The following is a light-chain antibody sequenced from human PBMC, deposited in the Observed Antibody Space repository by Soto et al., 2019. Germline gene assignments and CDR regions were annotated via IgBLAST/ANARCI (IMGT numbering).Light chain of an antibody. J-gene: IGLJ1*01. CDR2: EVS. CDR1: ISDVGSYNR. CDR3: NSYTSSNTYV. Sequence: QSVLTQPPSVSGSPGQSVTISCTGTISDVGSYNRVSWYQQPPGTAPKLMIYEVSNRPSGVPDRFSGSKSGNTASLTISGLQPEDEADYYCNSYTSSNTYVFGTGTKVTVL. V-gene: IGLV2-18*02.